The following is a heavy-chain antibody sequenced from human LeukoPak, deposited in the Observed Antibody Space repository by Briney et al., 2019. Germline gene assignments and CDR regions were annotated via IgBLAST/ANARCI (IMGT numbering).Heavy chain of an antibody. V-gene: IGHV3-30-3*01. CDR1: GFTFSSYA. Sequence: PGRSLRLSCAASGFTFSSYAMHWVRQAPGKGLEWAAVISYDGSNKYYADSVKGRFTISRDNSKNTLYLQMNSPRAEDTAVYYCARDRLGYCSGGSCHPLDYWGQGTLVTVSS. CDR2: ISYDGSNK. J-gene: IGHJ4*02. CDR3: ARDRLGYCSGGSCHPLDY. D-gene: IGHD2-15*01.